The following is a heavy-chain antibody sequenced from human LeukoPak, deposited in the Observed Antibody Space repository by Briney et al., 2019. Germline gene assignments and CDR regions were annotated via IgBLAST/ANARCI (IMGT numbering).Heavy chain of an antibody. J-gene: IGHJ3*02. CDR1: GFTFSSYW. V-gene: IGHV3-7*01. Sequence: PGGSLRLSCAASGFTFSSYWMSWVRQAPGKGLEWVANIKKDGSEKYYVDSVKGRFTISRDNAKNSLYLQMNSLRAEDTAVYYCAREPITETYYYDSSGYYYEAFDIWGQGTMVTVSS. D-gene: IGHD3-22*01. CDR3: AREPITETYYYDSSGYYYEAFDI. CDR2: IKKDGSEK.